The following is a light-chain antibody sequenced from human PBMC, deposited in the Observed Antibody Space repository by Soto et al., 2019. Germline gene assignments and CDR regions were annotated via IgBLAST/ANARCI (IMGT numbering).Light chain of an antibody. V-gene: IGLV2-11*01. CDR1: SSDVGGYNS. J-gene: IGLJ2*01. CDR3: CSYAASYTLV. Sequence: QSALAQPRSVSGSPGQSVTISCSGTSSDVGGYNSVSWYQQFPGKAPKLMIYDVTKRPSGVPDRFSGSKSGNTASLTISGLQAEDDAHYYCCSYAASYTLVFGGGTKVTVL. CDR2: DVT.